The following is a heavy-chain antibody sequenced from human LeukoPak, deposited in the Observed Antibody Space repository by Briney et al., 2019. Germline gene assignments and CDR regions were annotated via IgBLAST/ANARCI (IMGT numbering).Heavy chain of an antibody. V-gene: IGHV1-46*01. CDR3: ARDPTMVRGVIHLDY. CDR2: INPSGGST. Sequence: GASVKVSCKASGYTFTSYYMHWVRQAPGQGLEWMGIINPSGGSTSYAQKFQGRVTMTRDMSTSTVYMELSSLRSEDTAVYYCARDPTMVRGVIHLDYWGQGTLVTVSS. J-gene: IGHJ4*02. D-gene: IGHD3-10*01. CDR1: GYTFTSYY.